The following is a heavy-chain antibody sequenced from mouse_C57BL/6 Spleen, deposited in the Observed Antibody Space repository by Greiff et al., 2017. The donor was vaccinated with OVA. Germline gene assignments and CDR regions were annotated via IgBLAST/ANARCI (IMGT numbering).Heavy chain of an antibody. D-gene: IGHD2-5*01. J-gene: IGHJ4*01. Sequence: QVHVKQSGAELVKPGASVKISCKASGYAFSSYWMNWVKQRPGKGLEWIGQIYPGDGDTNYNGKFKGKATLTADKSSSTAYMQLSSLTSEDSAVYFCARRSNGAMDYWGQGTSVTVSS. CDR2: IYPGDGDT. CDR1: GYAFSSYW. V-gene: IGHV1-80*01. CDR3: ARRSNGAMDY.